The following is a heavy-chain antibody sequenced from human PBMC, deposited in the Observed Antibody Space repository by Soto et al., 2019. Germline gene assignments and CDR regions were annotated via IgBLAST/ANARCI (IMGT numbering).Heavy chain of an antibody. J-gene: IGHJ3*02. Sequence: SETLSLTCAVYGGSFSGYYWSWIRQPPGKGLEWIGEINHSGSTNYNPSLKSRVTISVDTSKNQFSLKLSSVTAADTAVYYCASYSTGSTVGAFDIWGHGTMVTVSS. D-gene: IGHD2-15*01. V-gene: IGHV4-34*01. CDR2: INHSGST. CDR1: GGSFSGYY. CDR3: ASYSTGSTVGAFDI.